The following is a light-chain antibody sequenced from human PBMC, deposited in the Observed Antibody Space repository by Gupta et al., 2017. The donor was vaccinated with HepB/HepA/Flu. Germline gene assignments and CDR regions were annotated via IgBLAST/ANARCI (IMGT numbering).Light chain of an antibody. CDR1: QSVSSNY. CDR3: QQYSSSPGT. Sequence: EIVLTQSPGTLSLSPGERATLSCRASQSVSSNYLAWYQQKPGQAPRLLIYGASSRAIGIPDRFSGSGSGTDFTLTINRLDPDDFAVYYCQQYSSSPGTFCQGTKVEIK. V-gene: IGKV3-20*01. CDR2: GAS. J-gene: IGKJ1*01.